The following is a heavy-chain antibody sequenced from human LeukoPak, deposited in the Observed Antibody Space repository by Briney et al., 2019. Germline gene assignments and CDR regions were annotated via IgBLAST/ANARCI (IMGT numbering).Heavy chain of an antibody. CDR1: GFTFSSYA. J-gene: IGHJ5*02. CDR2: ISGSGGST. Sequence: GGSLRLSCAASGFTFSSYAMSWVRQAPGKGLEWVSAISGSGGSTYYADSVKGRFTISRDNSKNTLCLQMNSLRAEGTAVYYCAKDSSRRFDPWGQGTLVTVSS. V-gene: IGHV3-23*01. CDR3: AKDSSRRFDP.